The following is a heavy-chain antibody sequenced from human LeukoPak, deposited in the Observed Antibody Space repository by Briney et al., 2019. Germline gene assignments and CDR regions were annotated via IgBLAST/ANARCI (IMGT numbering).Heavy chain of an antibody. CDR3: AKAPLGHCTSANCYSCDY. D-gene: IGHD4/OR15-4a*01. CDR1: GFTFSNYA. J-gene: IGHJ4*02. Sequence: PGGSLRLSCAASGFTFSNYAMSWVRQAPGKGLECVSAISGGGGTTYYADSVKGRFTISRDNFQNTLYLQMNSLRAEETAVYYCAKAPLGHCTSANCYSCDYWRQGTLVTDSS. CDR2: ISGGGGTT. V-gene: IGHV3-23*01.